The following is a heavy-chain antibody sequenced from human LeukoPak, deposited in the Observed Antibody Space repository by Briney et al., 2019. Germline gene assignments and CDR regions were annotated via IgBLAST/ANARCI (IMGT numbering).Heavy chain of an antibody. Sequence: ASVKVSCKASGYTFTSYGISWVRQAPGQGLEWMGWISTYNGNTNYAQKLQGRVTMTTDTSTSTAYMELRSLRSDDTAVYYCARGRPSSNIAARGNWFDPWGQGTLVTVSS. J-gene: IGHJ5*02. CDR2: ISTYNGNT. D-gene: IGHD6-6*01. CDR3: ARGRPSSNIAARGNWFDP. V-gene: IGHV1-18*01. CDR1: GYTFTSYG.